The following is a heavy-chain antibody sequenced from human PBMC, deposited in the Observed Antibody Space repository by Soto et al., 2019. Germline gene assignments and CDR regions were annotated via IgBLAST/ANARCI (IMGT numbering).Heavy chain of an antibody. V-gene: IGHV1-69*02. CDR3: ASENYDILTGIDY. D-gene: IGHD3-9*01. CDR1: GGTFSSYT. Sequence: QVQLVQSGAEVKKPGSSVKVSCKASGGTFSSYTISWVRQAPGQGLEWMGRIIPILGIANYAQKFQGRVTITAYKSTITAYMELSSLRSEDTAVYYCASENYDILTGIDYWGQGTLVTVSS. J-gene: IGHJ4*02. CDR2: IIPILGIA.